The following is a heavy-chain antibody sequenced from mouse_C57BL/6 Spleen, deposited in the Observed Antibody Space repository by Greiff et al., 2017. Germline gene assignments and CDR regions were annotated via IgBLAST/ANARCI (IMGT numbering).Heavy chain of an antibody. CDR2: ISYDGSN. J-gene: IGHJ2*01. CDR1: GYSITSGYY. D-gene: IGHD2-4*01. Sequence: DVKLVESGPGLVKPSQSLSLTCSVTGYSITSGYYWNWIRQFPGNKLEWMGYISYDGSNNYNPSLKNRSSITRDTSKNQFFLKLNSVTTEDTATYYCARVGYDYNFDYWGQGTTRTVSS. V-gene: IGHV3-6*01. CDR3: ARVGYDYNFDY.